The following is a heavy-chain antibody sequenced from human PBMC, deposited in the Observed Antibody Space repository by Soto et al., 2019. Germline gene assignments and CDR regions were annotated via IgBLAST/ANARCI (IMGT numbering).Heavy chain of an antibody. CDR2: INPSGGST. V-gene: IGHV1-46*01. CDR3: ASHYYDILTGYYKAADAFDI. CDR1: RYTLTGYY. D-gene: IGHD3-9*01. Sequence: GGSLKGSGQASRYTLTGYYMRLGRKDRGQGLGWMGIINPSGGSTSYAQKFQGRVTMTRDTSTSTVYMELSSLRSEDTAVYYCASHYYDILTGYYKAADAFDIWGQGTMVTVSS. J-gene: IGHJ3*02.